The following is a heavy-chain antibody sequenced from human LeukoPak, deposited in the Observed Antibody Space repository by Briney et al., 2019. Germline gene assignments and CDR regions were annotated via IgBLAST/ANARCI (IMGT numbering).Heavy chain of an antibody. J-gene: IGHJ4*02. V-gene: IGHV3-30*02. CDR3: ARLATHGDY. Sequence: GGSLRLSCAASGFTFSTYGMHWVRQAPGKGLEWVAFIRYDGSNKYYADSVKGRFTISRDNTKNTLYLQMNSLRPEDTAVYYCARLATHGDYWGQGTLVTISS. D-gene: IGHD5-24*01. CDR1: GFTFSTYG. CDR2: IRYDGSNK.